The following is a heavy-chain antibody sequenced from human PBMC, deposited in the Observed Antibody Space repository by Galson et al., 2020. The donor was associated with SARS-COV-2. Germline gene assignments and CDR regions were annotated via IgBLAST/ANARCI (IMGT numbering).Heavy chain of an antibody. J-gene: IGHJ5*02. Sequence: GESLKISCAASGFTFSDFYMGWIRQAPGKGPEWIAYISGYDYIKYYADSVKGRFTISRDNAKNSVYLQMNSLGAGDTAMYYCARDPVADFWSGTFDHWGQGALVTVSS. D-gene: IGHD3-3*01. CDR1: GFTFSDFY. CDR2: ISGYDYIK. V-gene: IGHV3-11*01. CDR3: ARDPVADFWSGTFDH.